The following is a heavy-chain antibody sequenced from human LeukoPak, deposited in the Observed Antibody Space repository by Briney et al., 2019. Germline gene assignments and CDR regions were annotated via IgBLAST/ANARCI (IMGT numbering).Heavy chain of an antibody. D-gene: IGHD3-10*01. Sequence: QPGGSLRLSCAASGFTFSSYAMSWVRQAPGKGLEWVSAISGSGGSTYYADSVKGRFTISRDNSKDTLYLQMNSLRTEDTAIYYCGKEVGGSGTYYLHYWGQGTLVTVSS. CDR3: GKEVGGSGTYYLHY. J-gene: IGHJ4*02. V-gene: IGHV3-23*01. CDR2: ISGSGGST. CDR1: GFTFSSYA.